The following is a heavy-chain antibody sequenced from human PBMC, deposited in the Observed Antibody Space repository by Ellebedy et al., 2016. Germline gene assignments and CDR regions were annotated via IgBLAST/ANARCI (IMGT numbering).Heavy chain of an antibody. Sequence: SVKVSXXASGGTFSSYAISWVRQAPGQGLEWMGGIIPIFGTANYAQKFQGRVTITADESTSTAYMELSSLRSEDTAVYYCARDSDDFWSGYHDYWGQGTLVTVSS. D-gene: IGHD3-3*01. CDR2: IIPIFGTA. J-gene: IGHJ4*02. CDR1: GGTFSSYA. CDR3: ARDSDDFWSGYHDY. V-gene: IGHV1-69*13.